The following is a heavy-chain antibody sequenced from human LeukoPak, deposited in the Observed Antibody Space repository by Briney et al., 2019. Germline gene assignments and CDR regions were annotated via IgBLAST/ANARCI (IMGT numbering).Heavy chain of an antibody. Sequence: GGSLRLSCAASGFTFGSYAMYWVRKSPGKGLEGGTVISYDGSNKYYEDSVKGRITISRDNCKNKLDLHMISLRAADTALYYCARHARTVGITMIVVGFDYWGQGTLVTVYS. V-gene: IGHV3-30*04. CDR2: ISYDGSNK. CDR1: GFTFGSYA. J-gene: IGHJ4*02. CDR3: ARHARTVGITMIVVGFDY. D-gene: IGHD3-22*01.